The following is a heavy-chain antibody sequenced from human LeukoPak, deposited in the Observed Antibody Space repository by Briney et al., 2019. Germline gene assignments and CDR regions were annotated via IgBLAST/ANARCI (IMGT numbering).Heavy chain of an antibody. Sequence: PSETLSLTCTVSGYSISSGYYWGWIRQPPGKGPEWIGSIHHSASTYYNPSLKSRVTISVDTSKNQFSLKLSSVTAADTAVYSCARGAVVPVRFFDVWGRGALVTVSS. J-gene: IGHJ2*01. D-gene: IGHD2-2*01. CDR3: ARGAVVPVRFFDV. CDR2: IHHSAST. V-gene: IGHV4-38-2*02. CDR1: GYSISSGYY.